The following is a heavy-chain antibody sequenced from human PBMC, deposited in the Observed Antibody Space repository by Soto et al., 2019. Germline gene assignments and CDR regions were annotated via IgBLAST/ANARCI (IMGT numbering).Heavy chain of an antibody. D-gene: IGHD3-9*01. CDR3: ARDIYDILTGYTYGVDV. Sequence: SETLSLTCTVSGGSVSPYYWSWIRQPPGKGLEWIGYIYYTGSTNYNPSLKSRVTILVDTSKNQFSLKLSPMIAADTAVYYCARDIYDILTGYTYGVDVWGQGTTVTVSS. J-gene: IGHJ6*02. CDR1: GGSVSPYY. CDR2: IYYTGST. V-gene: IGHV4-59*02.